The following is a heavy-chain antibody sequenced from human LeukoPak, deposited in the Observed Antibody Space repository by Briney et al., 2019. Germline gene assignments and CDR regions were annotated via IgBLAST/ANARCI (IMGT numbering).Heavy chain of an antibody. Sequence: GASVKVSCKASGYTFTSYDINWVRQATGQGLEWMGWMNPNSGNTGYAQKFRGRVTMTRNTSISTAYMELSSLRSEDTAVYYCARFRGNIAAAGDYWGQGILVTVSS. CDR1: GYTFTSYD. CDR2: MNPNSGNT. J-gene: IGHJ4*02. D-gene: IGHD6-13*01. CDR3: ARFRGNIAAAGDY. V-gene: IGHV1-8*01.